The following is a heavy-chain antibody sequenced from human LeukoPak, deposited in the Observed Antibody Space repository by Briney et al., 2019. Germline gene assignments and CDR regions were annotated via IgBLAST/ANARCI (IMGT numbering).Heavy chain of an antibody. CDR2: ILYDGSDS. CDR3: ARDLITGTTMDV. Sequence: PGGSLRLSCAASGFTFRSHGMHWVRQAPGKGLEWVGVILYDGSDSYYTDSVKGRFTLSRDNSKNTLYLQMNSLRAEDTAVYYCARDLITGTTMDVWGQGTTVTVSS. J-gene: IGHJ6*02. D-gene: IGHD1-7*01. V-gene: IGHV3-33*05. CDR1: GFTFRSHG.